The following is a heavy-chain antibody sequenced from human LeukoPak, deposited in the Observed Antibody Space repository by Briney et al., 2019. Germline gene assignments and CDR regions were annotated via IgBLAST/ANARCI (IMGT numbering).Heavy chain of an antibody. J-gene: IGHJ4*02. V-gene: IGHV3-7*01. CDR2: IKQDGSEK. Sequence: PSETLSLTCAVSGGSITSYYWSWVRQAPGKGLEWVANIKQDGSEKHYVDSVKGRFTISRDNAKNSLYLQMNSLRAEDTAVYYCARDHRVAGATGSSDYWGQGALVTVSS. D-gene: IGHD1-26*01. CDR3: ARDHRVAGATGSSDY. CDR1: GGSITSYY.